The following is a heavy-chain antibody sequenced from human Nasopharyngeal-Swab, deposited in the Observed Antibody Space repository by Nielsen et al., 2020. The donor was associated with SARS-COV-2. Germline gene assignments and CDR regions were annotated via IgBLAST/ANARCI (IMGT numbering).Heavy chain of an antibody. V-gene: IGHV1-2*06. CDR1: GYTFTGYY. CDR2: INPNSGGT. Sequence: ASVKVSYKASGYTFTGYYMHWVRQAPGQGLEWMGRINPNSGGTNYAQKFQGRVTMTRDTSISTAYMELSRLRSDDTAVYYCARARYSSGWYVDYWGQGTLVTVSS. J-gene: IGHJ4*02. D-gene: IGHD6-19*01. CDR3: ARARYSSGWYVDY.